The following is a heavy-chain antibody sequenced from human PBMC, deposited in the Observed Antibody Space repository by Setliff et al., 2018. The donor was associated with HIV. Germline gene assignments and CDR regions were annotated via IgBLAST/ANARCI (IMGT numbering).Heavy chain of an antibody. D-gene: IGHD3-22*01. CDR1: GGSISSHY. J-gene: IGHJ3*02. CDR2: IYHSGST. V-gene: IGHV4-59*11. Sequence: SETLSLTCTVSGGSISSHYWSWIRQPPGKGLEWIGYIYHSGSTNYNPSLKSRVTISVDTSKNQFSLKLSSVTAADTAVYYCARVGDFYDSSGYYSVLDAFDIWGRGTMVTVSS. CDR3: ARVGDFYDSSGYYSVLDAFDI.